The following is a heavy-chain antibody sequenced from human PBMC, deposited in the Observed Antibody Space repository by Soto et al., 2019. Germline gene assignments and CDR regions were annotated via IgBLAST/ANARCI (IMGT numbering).Heavy chain of an antibody. CDR2: IYPGDSDT. Sequence: GESLKISCKGSGYSFTNYWIGWVRQMPGKGLEWMGIIYPGDSDTRYSPSFQGQVTISADKSINTAYLQWSSLKASDTAMYYCARDYRAVAGYYYGMDAWGQGTMVTVSS. J-gene: IGHJ6*02. CDR3: ARDYRAVAGYYYGMDA. D-gene: IGHD6-19*01. CDR1: GYSFTNYW. V-gene: IGHV5-51*01.